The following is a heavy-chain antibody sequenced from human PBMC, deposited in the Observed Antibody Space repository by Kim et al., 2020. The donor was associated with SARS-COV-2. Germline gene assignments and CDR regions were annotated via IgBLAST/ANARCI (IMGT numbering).Heavy chain of an antibody. CDR1: GFTFSSYA. Sequence: GGSLRLSCAASGFTFSSYAMHWVRQAPGKGLEWVAVISYDGSNKYYADSVKGRFTISRDNSKNTLYLQMNSLRAEDTAVYYCAREGGGSGETSHYYYYGMDVWGQGTTVTVSS. CDR3: AREGGGSGETSHYYYYGMDV. V-gene: IGHV3-30*04. D-gene: IGHD3-10*01. J-gene: IGHJ6*02. CDR2: ISYDGSNK.